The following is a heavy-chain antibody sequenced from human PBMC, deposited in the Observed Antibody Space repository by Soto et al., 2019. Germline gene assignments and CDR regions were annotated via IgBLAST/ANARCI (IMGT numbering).Heavy chain of an antibody. J-gene: IGHJ4*02. CDR3: AKVKGYSYGYDDDY. V-gene: IGHV3-30*18. Sequence: VGSLRLSCAASGFTFSSYAINCVRQAPGKGLEWVSVISGSNKYYADSVKGRFTISRDNSKNTLYLQMNSLRAEDTAVYYCAKVKGYSYGYDDDYWGQGTLVTVSS. CDR1: GFTFSSYA. D-gene: IGHD5-18*01. CDR2: ISGSNK.